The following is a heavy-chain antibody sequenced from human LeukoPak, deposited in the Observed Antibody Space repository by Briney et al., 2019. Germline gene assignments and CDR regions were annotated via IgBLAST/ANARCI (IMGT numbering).Heavy chain of an antibody. V-gene: IGHV3-7*01. CDR2: IKQDGSEK. Sequence: GGSLRLSCAASGFTFSSYWMSWVRQAPGKGLEWVANIKQDGSEKYYVDSVKGRFTISRDNAKNSLYLQMNSLRAEDTAVYYCATAWYCGGDCYPYYMDVWGKGTTVTVSS. J-gene: IGHJ6*03. D-gene: IGHD2-21*01. CDR3: ATAWYCGGDCYPYYMDV. CDR1: GFTFSSYW.